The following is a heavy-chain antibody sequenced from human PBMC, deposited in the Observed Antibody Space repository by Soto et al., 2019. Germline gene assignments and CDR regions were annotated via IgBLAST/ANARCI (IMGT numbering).Heavy chain of an antibody. CDR2: IIPMFGTP. J-gene: IGHJ5*02. V-gene: IGHV1-69*01. CDR1: GGTFSRSG. Sequence: QVHLVQSGAEVKKPGSSVSVSCTASGGTFSRSGISWVRQVPGQGLEWMGGIIPMFGTPNYAQKFQGRVTITADESTTTAYMQMSSLRSEDTAIYYCAKERGYSYGLGGGHPFDPWGQGTLVTVSS. D-gene: IGHD5-18*01. CDR3: AKERGYSYGLGGGHPFDP.